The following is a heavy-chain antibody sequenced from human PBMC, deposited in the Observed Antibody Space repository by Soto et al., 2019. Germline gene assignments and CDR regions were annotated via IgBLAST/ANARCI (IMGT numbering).Heavy chain of an antibody. D-gene: IGHD3-16*01. CDR1: GGTFSSYA. V-gene: IGHV1-69*12. CDR2: IIPIFGTA. Sequence: QVQLVQSGAEVKKPGSSVKVSCKASGGTFSSYAISWVRQAPGQGLEWMGGIIPIFGTADYAQKFQGRVAITAYASTSTACMGLSSLITEDTAVYYYACGGGPSYYCVMDVWGQGTTVTVSS. J-gene: IGHJ6*02. CDR3: ACGGGPSYYCVMDV.